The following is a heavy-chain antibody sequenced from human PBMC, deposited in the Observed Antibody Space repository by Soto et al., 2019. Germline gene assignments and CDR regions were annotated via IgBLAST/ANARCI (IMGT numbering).Heavy chain of an antibody. Sequence: GGSLRLSCAASGFTFSSYGMHWVRQAPGKGLEWVAVIWYDGSNKYYADSVKGRFTISRDNSKNTLYLQMNSLRAEDTAVYYCARDLADGYYYGMDVWGQGTTVTVSS. CDR2: IWYDGSNK. V-gene: IGHV3-33*01. J-gene: IGHJ6*02. D-gene: IGHD6-25*01. CDR1: GFTFSSYG. CDR3: ARDLADGYYYGMDV.